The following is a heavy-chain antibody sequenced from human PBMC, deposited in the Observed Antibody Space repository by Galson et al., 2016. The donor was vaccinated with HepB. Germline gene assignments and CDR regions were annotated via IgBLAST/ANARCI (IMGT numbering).Heavy chain of an antibody. J-gene: IGHJ4*02. V-gene: IGHV5-51*01. CDR1: GFTFSGYW. D-gene: IGHD2/OR15-2a*01. CDR3: VRQPFDAPVRYCPCYFDP. Sequence: QSGAEVKKPGESLKISCKTSGFTFSGYWIGWVRQKSGKGLEFMGIIFPGDSDTKYNPSVEGQVTISADQATTTAYIQWHSLQASDTGLYYCVRQPFDAPVRYCPCYFDPWGQGTLVSVSS. CDR2: IFPGDSDT.